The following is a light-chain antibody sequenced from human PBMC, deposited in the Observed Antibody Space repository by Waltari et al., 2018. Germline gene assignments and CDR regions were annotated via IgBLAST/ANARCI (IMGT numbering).Light chain of an antibody. Sequence: QSALTQPASVSGSPGQSITISCTGTSSDVGGYHYVSWYQQHPGKAPKPMIYEVSNRPSGVSNRFSGSKSGNTASLTISGLQAEDEADYYCSSYTSSSTLEVFGGGTKLTVL. J-gene: IGLJ2*01. CDR2: EVS. CDR1: SSDVGGYHY. CDR3: SSYTSSSTLEV. V-gene: IGLV2-14*01.